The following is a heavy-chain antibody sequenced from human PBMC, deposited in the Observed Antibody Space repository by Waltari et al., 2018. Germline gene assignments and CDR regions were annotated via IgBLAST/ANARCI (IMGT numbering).Heavy chain of an antibody. CDR1: GYTFTSYA. D-gene: IGHD3-3*01. J-gene: IGHJ3*02. V-gene: IGHV1-3*01. CDR2: INAGNGNT. Sequence: QVQLVQSGAEVKKPGASVKVSCKASGYTFTSYAMHWVRQAPGQRLEWMGWINAGNGNTKYSQKFQGRVTITRDTSASTAYMELSSLRSEDTAVYYCARGPIYYDFWSGYWSDAFDIWGQGTMVTVSS. CDR3: ARGPIYYDFWSGYWSDAFDI.